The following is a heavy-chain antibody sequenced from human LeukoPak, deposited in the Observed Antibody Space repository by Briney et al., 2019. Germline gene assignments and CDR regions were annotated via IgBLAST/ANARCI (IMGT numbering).Heavy chain of an antibody. J-gene: IGHJ3*02. CDR1: GGSISSYY. CDR3: ARVSNYPHDAFDI. V-gene: IGHV4-59*08. CDR2: MYYSGST. D-gene: IGHD4-11*01. Sequence: SETLSLTCTVSGGSISSYYWSWIRQPPGKGLEWIGYMYYSGSTNYNPSLKSRVTISVDTSKNQFSLKLSSVTAADTAVYYCARVSNYPHDAFDIWGQGTMVTVSS.